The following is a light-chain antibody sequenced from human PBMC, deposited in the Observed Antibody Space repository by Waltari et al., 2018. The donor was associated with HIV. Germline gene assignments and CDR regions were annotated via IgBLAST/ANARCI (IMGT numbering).Light chain of an antibody. CDR2: EDV. CDR3: FSTDTINNPL. J-gene: IGLJ2*01. Sequence: SFELTQPPSVSVSPGQTARITCSGDELPKKYVYWYQQRSGQAPVMVIYEDVQRPYVIPERFSGSSSGTVATLTISGAQVDDEADYYCFSTDTINNPLFGGGTKLTVL. V-gene: IGLV3-10*01. CDR1: ELPKKY.